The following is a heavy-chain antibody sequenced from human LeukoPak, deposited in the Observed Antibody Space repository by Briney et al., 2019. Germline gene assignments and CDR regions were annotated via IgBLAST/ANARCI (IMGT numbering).Heavy chain of an antibody. CDR1: GFTFSSYS. Sequence: PEGSLRLSCAASGFTFSSYSMNWVRQAPGKGLEWVSAISGSGGSTYYADSVKGRFTISRDNSKNTLYLQMNSLRAEDTAVYYCAKDAAPGSSWRHGVYYFDYWGQGTLVTVSS. CDR2: ISGSGGST. J-gene: IGHJ4*02. CDR3: AKDAAPGSSWRHGVYYFDY. D-gene: IGHD6-13*01. V-gene: IGHV3-23*01.